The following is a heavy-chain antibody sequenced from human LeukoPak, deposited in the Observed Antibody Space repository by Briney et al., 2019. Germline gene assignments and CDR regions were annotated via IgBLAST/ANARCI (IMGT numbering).Heavy chain of an antibody. D-gene: IGHD6-19*01. CDR2: ISRSSTL. CDR3: ARVAVVLHYFDY. Sequence: GGSLRLSCAASGFTFSDYYMNWVRQAPGKGLELVSSISRSSTLYYADSVKGRFTISRDNAKNSLCLQMNSLRAEDTAVSDCARVAVVLHYFDYWGQGPLVTVSS. V-gene: IGHV3-69-1*01. CDR1: GFTFSDYY. J-gene: IGHJ4*02.